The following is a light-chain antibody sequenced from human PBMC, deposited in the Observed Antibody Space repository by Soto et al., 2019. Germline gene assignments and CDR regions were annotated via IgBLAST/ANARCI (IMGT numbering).Light chain of an antibody. CDR2: DVS. CDR1: SSDVGGYNH. J-gene: IGLJ2*01. CDR3: SSYTTSSTVV. Sequence: QSALTQPASVSGSPGQSITISSTGSSSDVGGYNHVSWYQQHHPGKAPKLMIYDVSNRPSGVSNRFSGSKSGNTASLTISGLQAEDEADYYCSSYTTSSTVVFGGGTKLTVL. V-gene: IGLV2-14*03.